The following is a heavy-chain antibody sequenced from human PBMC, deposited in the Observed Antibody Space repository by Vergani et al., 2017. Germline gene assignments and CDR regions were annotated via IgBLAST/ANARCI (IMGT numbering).Heavy chain of an antibody. CDR2: ISYDASNK. CDR1: GFSFTTYA. Sequence: QVQLVESGGGVTQPGRSLRLSCDASGFSFTTYAMHWVRQAPGKGLEWVAAISYDASNKYYTDSVKGRFTISRDDSKSTLYLQMNSLTTEDTAVYYCVKGGDYSSSPGDFWGQGTLVAVSS. D-gene: IGHD6-6*01. CDR3: VKGGDYSSSPGDF. J-gene: IGHJ4*02. V-gene: IGHV3-30*04.